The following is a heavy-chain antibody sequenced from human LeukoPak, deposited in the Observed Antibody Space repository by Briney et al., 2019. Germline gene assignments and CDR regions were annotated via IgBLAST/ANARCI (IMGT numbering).Heavy chain of an antibody. J-gene: IGHJ4*02. CDR3: ARGRGYNSFDY. Sequence: KPSETLSLTCAVYGGSFSGCYWSWIRQPPGKGLAWIGEINHSGSTNYNPSLKSRVTISVDTSKNQFSLKLSSVTAADTAVYYCARGRGYNSFDYWGQGTLVTVSS. CDR1: GGSFSGCY. D-gene: IGHD3-16*02. CDR2: INHSGST. V-gene: IGHV4-34*01.